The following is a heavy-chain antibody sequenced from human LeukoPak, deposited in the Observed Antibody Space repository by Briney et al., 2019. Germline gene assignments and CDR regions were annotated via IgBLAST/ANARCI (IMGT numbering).Heavy chain of an antibody. D-gene: IGHD4-23*01. CDR3: ARRTYGGSYYFDY. CDR2: ISSSSSTI. CDR1: GFTFSSYS. J-gene: IGHJ4*02. V-gene: IGHV3-48*01. Sequence: PGGSLRLSCAASGFTFSSYSMNWVRQAPGKGLEWVSYISSSSSTIYYADSVKGRFTISRDNAKNSLYLQMNSLRAEDTAVYYCARRTYGGSYYFDYWGQGTLVTVSS.